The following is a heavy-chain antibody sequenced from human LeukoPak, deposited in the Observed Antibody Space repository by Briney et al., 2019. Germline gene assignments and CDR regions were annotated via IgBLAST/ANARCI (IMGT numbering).Heavy chain of an antibody. CDR3: AIRRGYSYGYGP. D-gene: IGHD5-18*01. CDR2: INHSGST. CDR1: GGSFSGYY. J-gene: IGHJ4*02. V-gene: IGHV4-34*01. Sequence: PSETLSHTCAVYGGSFSGYYWSWIRQPPGKGLEWIGEINHSGSTNYNPSLKSRVTISVDTSKNQFSLKLSSVTAADTAVYYCAIRRGYSYGYGPWGQGTLVTVSS.